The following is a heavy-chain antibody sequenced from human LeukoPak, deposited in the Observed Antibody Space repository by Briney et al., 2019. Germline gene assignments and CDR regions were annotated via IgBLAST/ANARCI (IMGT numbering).Heavy chain of an antibody. J-gene: IGHJ1*01. CDR3: ARSGGLYTSTWYFHH. CDR2: IDYSGST. D-gene: IGHD6-13*01. V-gene: IGHV4-59*01. Sequence: SETLSLTCTVSGGSISSYYWSWIRQPPGKGLEGIGYIDYSGSTIYNPSLKSRVTISVNTSKNQFSLQLSSVTAADTAVYYCARSGGLYTSTWYFHHWGQGTLVTVSS. CDR1: GGSISSYY.